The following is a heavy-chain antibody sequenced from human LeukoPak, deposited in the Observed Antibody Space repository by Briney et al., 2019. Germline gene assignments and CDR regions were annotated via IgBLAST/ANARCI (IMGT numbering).Heavy chain of an antibody. V-gene: IGHV1-18*01. D-gene: IGHD2-2*01. J-gene: IGHJ5*02. CDR2: ISAYNGNT. Sequence: ASVKVSCKASGYTFTSYGISWVRQAPGQGLEWMGWISAYNGNTNYAQKFQGRVTMTRDTSISTAYMELSRLRSDDTAVYYCARDSCSSTSCYRYFDPWGQGTLVTVSS. CDR1: GYTFTSYG. CDR3: ARDSCSSTSCYRYFDP.